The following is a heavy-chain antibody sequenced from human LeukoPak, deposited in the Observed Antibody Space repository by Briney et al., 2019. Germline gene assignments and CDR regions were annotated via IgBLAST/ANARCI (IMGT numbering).Heavy chain of an antibody. CDR3: ARSSGYMSY. V-gene: IGHV4-38-2*02. D-gene: IGHD3-22*01. CDR2: IYHRGTT. Sequence: PSETLSLTCTVSHYYMSSNYYWGWIRQPPGRGLEWIGCIYHRGTTYYNPSLNSRVTMSVDTSNNHFSLKLSSVTAADTAVYYCARSSGYMSYWGQGTLVTVSS. J-gene: IGHJ4*02. CDR1: HYYMSSNYY.